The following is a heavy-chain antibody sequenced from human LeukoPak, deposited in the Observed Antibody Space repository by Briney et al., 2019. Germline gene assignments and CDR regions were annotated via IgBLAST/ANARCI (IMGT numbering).Heavy chain of an antibody. CDR1: GGSISSYY. CDR3: ARHEGRTGYNPFDY. J-gene: IGHJ4*02. D-gene: IGHD5-24*01. V-gene: IGHV4-59*08. Sequence: KPPETLSLTCTVSGGSISSYYWSWIRQPPGKGLEWIGYIYYSGSTNYNPSLKSRVTISVDTSKNQFSLKLSSVTAADTAVYYCARHEGRTGYNPFDYWGQGTLVTVSS. CDR2: IYYSGST.